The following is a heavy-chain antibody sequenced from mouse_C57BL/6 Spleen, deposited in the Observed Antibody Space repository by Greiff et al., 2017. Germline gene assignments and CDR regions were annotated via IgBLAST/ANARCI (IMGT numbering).Heavy chain of an antibody. CDR2: IHPNSGST. D-gene: IGHD2-5*01. V-gene: IGHV1-64*01. J-gene: IGHJ2*01. Sequence: QVQLQQPGAELVKPGASVKLSCKASGYTFTSYWMHWVQQTPGQGLEWIGMIHPNSGSTNYNEKFKGKATLTVDKSSSTAYMQVSSLTSEDSAVYSCARRGYYSNYFDYWGQGTTLTVSS. CDR3: ARRGYYSNYFDY. CDR1: GYTFTSYW.